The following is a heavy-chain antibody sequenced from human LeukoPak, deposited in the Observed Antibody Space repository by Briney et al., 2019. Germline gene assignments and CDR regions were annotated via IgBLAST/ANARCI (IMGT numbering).Heavy chain of an antibody. CDR3: ARDNARGGYDPYYFDA. CDR1: GFTFSHYE. D-gene: IGHD5-12*01. CDR2: ISDGGTTT. J-gene: IGHJ4*02. Sequence: GGSLRLSCAASGFTFSHYEMNWLRQAPGKGLEFVSYISDGGTTTYYADSVRGRFIISRDNARQSVFLQTNNVRLEDTAVYYCARDNARGGYDPYYFDAWGQGVLVTVSS. V-gene: IGHV3-48*03.